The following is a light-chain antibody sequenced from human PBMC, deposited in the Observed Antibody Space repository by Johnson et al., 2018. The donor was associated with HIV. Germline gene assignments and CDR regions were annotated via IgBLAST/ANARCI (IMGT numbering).Light chain of an antibody. Sequence: QAVLTQPPSVSAAPGQRVTISCSGGRSNIGNNYVSWYQQFPGAAPKLLIYEDNERPSGIPDRFSGSESGSSATLGITGLPTGDEAAYYCGTWDGSGGVFGTWTKVTFL. CDR3: GTWDGSGGV. V-gene: IGLV1-51*02. J-gene: IGLJ1*01. CDR1: RSNIGNNY. CDR2: EDN.